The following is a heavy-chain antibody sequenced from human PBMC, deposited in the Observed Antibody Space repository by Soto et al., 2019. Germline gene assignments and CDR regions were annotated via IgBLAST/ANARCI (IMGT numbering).Heavy chain of an antibody. Sequence: PGGSLRLSCVASGFTFSDYAMTWVRQAPGKGLEWVSDISGSGGNTHYAESVKGRFTISRANSKNTLYLQLNSLRAEDTAVYHCAKDRNFWSGYYTSFDYCGQRTLVTVSS. CDR2: ISGSGGNT. CDR3: AKDRNFWSGYYTSFDY. J-gene: IGHJ4*02. D-gene: IGHD3-3*01. CDR1: GFTFSDYA. V-gene: IGHV3-23*01.